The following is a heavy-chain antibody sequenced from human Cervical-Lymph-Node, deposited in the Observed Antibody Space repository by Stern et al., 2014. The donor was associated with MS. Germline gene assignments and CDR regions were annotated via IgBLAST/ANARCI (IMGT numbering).Heavy chain of an antibody. V-gene: IGHV3-53*01. D-gene: IGHD3-3*01. CDR2: IYTDDST. J-gene: IGHJ3*02. CDR1: GFTVSNNY. Sequence: EVQLVESVGGLIQPGGSLRLSCAAPGFTVSNNYMRWVRQAPGKVLEWVSLIYTDDSTYYAGSLKGRFTISRDSSKNKLLLQMNSLRAEDTAVYYCARAIFGVNTAAMAPDAFDTWGQGTMVTVSS. CDR3: ARAIFGVNTAAMAPDAFDT.